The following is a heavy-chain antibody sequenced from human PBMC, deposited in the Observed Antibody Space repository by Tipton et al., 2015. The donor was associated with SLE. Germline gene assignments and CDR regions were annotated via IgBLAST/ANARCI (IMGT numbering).Heavy chain of an antibody. V-gene: IGHV4-59*08. CDR1: GDSINSYY. CDR3: TRSGPRHNLAFDI. Sequence: TLSLTCTVSGDSINSYYWSWIRQPPGEGLEWIGYIYYREGTNYSPSLKSRVTISLDASKKQFSLKLSSVTAADTAVYYCTRSGPRHNLAFDIWGQGTMVSVSS. D-gene: IGHD1-14*01. CDR2: IYYREGT. J-gene: IGHJ3*02.